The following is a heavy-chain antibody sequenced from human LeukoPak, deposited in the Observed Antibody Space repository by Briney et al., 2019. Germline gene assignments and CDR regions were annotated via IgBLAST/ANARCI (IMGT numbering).Heavy chain of an antibody. CDR3: VRDGVDTIPFDL. CDR1: GFTFSNHW. CDR2: INRGEGRTT. Sequence: GGSLRLSCVASGFTFSNHWMNWVRQAPGKGLVWVSHINRGEGRTTYDADAGKGRFTVSKNKAKNTLYLQMSSLKDEDTAVYYCVRDGVDTIPFDLWGQGTLVTVSS. V-gene: IGHV3-74*01. J-gene: IGHJ4*01. D-gene: IGHD3-3*01.